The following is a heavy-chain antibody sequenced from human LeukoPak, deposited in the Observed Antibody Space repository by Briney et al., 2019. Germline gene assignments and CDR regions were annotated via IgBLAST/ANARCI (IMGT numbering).Heavy chain of an antibody. J-gene: IGHJ4*02. CDR1: GFTFNTYG. Sequence: GGSLRLSCAVSGFTFNTYGMTWVRQAPGKGLEWVSGISGSDGSTYHADSVKGRFTISRDNSKNTLYLQMNSLRGEDTAVYYCSKNIGGLDYWGQGTLVTVSS. D-gene: IGHD3-10*01. CDR2: ISGSDGST. V-gene: IGHV3-23*01. CDR3: SKNIGGLDY.